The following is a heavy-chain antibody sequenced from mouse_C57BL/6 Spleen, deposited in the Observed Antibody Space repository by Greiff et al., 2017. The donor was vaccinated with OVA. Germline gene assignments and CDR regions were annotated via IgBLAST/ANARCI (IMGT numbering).Heavy chain of an antibody. Sequence: EVKVVESGEGLVKPGGSLKLSCAASGFTFSSYAMSWVRQTPEKRLEWVAYISSGGDYTYYADTVKGRFTISRDNARNTLYLQMSILKSEDTAVYYCTRDMNGYLDYWGQGATLTVSS. J-gene: IGHJ2*01. CDR2: ISSGGDYT. CDR1: GFTFSSYA. D-gene: IGHD1-1*02. V-gene: IGHV5-9-1*02. CDR3: TRDMNGYLDY.